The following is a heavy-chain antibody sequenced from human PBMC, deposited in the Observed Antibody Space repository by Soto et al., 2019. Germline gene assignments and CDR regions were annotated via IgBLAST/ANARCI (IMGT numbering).Heavy chain of an antibody. D-gene: IGHD4-17*01. V-gene: IGHV1-3*01. CDR3: AKMMTKVTTDFDL. CDR2: INAGNGNT. J-gene: IGHJ2*01. Sequence: ASVKVSCKASGYTFTSYAMHWVRQAPGQRLEWMGWINAGNGNTKYSQKFQGRVTITRDTSASTAYMELSSLRSEDTAVYYCAKMMTKVTTDFDLWGRGTMVTVSS. CDR1: GYTFTSYA.